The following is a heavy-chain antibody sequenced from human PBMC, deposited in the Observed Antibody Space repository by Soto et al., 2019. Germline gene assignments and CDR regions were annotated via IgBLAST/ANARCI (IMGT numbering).Heavy chain of an antibody. CDR3: ARDRLSYYYDSSGYPQYY. J-gene: IGHJ4*02. D-gene: IGHD3-22*01. V-gene: IGHV3-30-3*01. CDR2: ISYDGSNK. Sequence: QVQLVESGGGVVQPGRSLRLSCAASGFTFSSYAMHWVRQAPGKGLEWVAVISYDGSNKYYADSVKGRFTISRDNSKNTLYLQMNSLRAEATAVYYCARDRLSYYYDSSGYPQYYWGQGTLVTVSS. CDR1: GFTFSSYA.